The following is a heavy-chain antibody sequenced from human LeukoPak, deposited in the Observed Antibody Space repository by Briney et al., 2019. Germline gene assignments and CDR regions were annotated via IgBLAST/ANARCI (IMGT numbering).Heavy chain of an antibody. CDR2: INHSGST. CDR1: GGSFSGNY. CDR3: ARVAGSS. D-gene: IGHD6-13*01. V-gene: IGHV4-34*01. Sequence: SETLSLTCAVYGGSFSGNYWSWIRQPPGKGLEWIGEINHSGSTNYNPSLKSRVTISVDTSKNQFSLKLSSVTAADTAVYYCARVAGSSWGQGTLVTVSS. J-gene: IGHJ4*02.